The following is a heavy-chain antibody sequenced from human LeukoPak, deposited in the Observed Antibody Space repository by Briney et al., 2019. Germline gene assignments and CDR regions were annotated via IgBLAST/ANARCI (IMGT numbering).Heavy chain of an antibody. V-gene: IGHV3-53*01. CDR2: IYSGGST. CDR1: GFTVSSNY. Sequence: QSGGSLRLSCAASGFTVSSNYMSWVRQAPGKGLEWVSVIYSGGSTYYADSVKGRFTISRDNSKNTLYLQMNSLRAEDTAVYYCASVTVDAFDIWGQGTMVTVSS. D-gene: IGHD4-17*01. J-gene: IGHJ3*02. CDR3: ASVTVDAFDI.